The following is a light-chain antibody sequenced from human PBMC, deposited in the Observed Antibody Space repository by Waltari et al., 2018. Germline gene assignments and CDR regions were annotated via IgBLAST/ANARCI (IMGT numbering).Light chain of an antibody. CDR2: ATS. Sequence: EIVMTPSPATLSVSPGERATLSCRASPSISNTLAWYQQKPGQAPRLLVYATSARATGVPARFSGSGSGTEFTLTINSLQSEDFAVYYCQQYSDWPPGTFGPGTKVDIK. J-gene: IGKJ3*01. CDR3: QQYSDWPPGT. V-gene: IGKV3-15*01. CDR1: PSISNT.